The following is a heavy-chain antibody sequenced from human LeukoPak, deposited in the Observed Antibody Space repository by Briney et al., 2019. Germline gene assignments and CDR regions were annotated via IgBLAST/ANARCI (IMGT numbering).Heavy chain of an antibody. D-gene: IGHD3-22*01. Sequence: PGGSLRLSCAASGFTFSSYAMSWVRQAPGKGLEWASSISGSGGSTYQADSVKGRLTISRDNSKNTLYLQMNSLRAEDTAVYYCAKDRDYYDSSGYYENDYWGQGTLVTVSS. CDR3: AKDRDYYDSSGYYENDY. CDR1: GFTFSSYA. J-gene: IGHJ4*02. CDR2: ISGSGGST. V-gene: IGHV3-23*01.